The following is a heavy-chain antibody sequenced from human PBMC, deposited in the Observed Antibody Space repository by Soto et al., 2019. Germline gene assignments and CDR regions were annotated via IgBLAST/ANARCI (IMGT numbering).Heavy chain of an antibody. CDR2: ISYDGNNK. CDR1: GFTFSNYA. J-gene: IGHJ4*02. V-gene: IGHV3-30-3*01. D-gene: IGHD3-22*01. Sequence: QVQLVESGGGVVQPGRSLRLSCAASGFTFSNYAMHWVRQSPCKGLEWVAVISYDGNNKYYADSVKGRFTISRDNSRNTLYLQMNTLRAEDTAVYYCARDKFSGGYYYFDYWGQGTLVTVSS. CDR3: ARDKFSGGYYYFDY.